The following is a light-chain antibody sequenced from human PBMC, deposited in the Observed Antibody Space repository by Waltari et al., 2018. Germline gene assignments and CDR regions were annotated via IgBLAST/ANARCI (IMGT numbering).Light chain of an antibody. V-gene: IGLV3-1*01. CDR2: QET. J-gene: IGLJ3*02. CDR3: QGLGTGAWV. Sequence: WFQKESGQALLLVSYQETKRPSEIPERFSGSKSANAATLTITGTQAMDEADYYCQGLGTGAWVFGGGTKLTVL.